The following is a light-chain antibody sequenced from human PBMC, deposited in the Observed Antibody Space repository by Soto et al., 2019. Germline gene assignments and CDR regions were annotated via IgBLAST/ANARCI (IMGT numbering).Light chain of an antibody. J-gene: IGLJ3*02. CDR3: ETWDSNTRV. V-gene: IGLV4-60*02. CDR1: SGHSSYI. Sequence: QSVLTQSSSASASLGSSVKLTCTLSSGHSSYIIAWHQQQPGKAPRYLMKLEGSGSYNKGSGVPDRFSGSSSGADRYLTISNPQFEDEADYYCETWDSNTRVFGGGIKLTVL. CDR2: LEGSGSY.